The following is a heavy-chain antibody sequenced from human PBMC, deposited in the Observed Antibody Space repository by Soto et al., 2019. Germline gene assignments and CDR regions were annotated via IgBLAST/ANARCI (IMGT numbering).Heavy chain of an antibody. CDR1: GGTFSSYA. D-gene: IGHD3-22*01. J-gene: IGHJ4*02. V-gene: IGHV1-69*01. Sequence: QVQLVQSGAEVKKPGSSVKVSCKASGGTFSSYAISWVRQAPGQGLEWMGGIIPIFGTANYAQKFQGRVTITADESTSTAYMELSSLRSEDSDVYYCARSGYYYDSSGYSGFDYWGQGTLVTVSS. CDR2: IIPIFGTA. CDR3: ARSGYYYDSSGYSGFDY.